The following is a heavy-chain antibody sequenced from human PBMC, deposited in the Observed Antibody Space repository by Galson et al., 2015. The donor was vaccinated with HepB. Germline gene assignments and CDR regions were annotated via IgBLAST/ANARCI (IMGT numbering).Heavy chain of an antibody. Sequence: QSGAEVKRPGESLRISCKGSGYSFTSYWISWVRQMPGKGLEWMGRIDPSDSYTNYSPSFQGHVTISVDKSISTAYLQWSSLKASDSAMYYCATREYSSSSGGFDYWGQGTLVTVSS. J-gene: IGHJ4*02. V-gene: IGHV5-10-1*01. D-gene: IGHD6-6*01. CDR3: ATREYSSSSGGFDY. CDR2: IDPSDSYT. CDR1: GYSFTSYW.